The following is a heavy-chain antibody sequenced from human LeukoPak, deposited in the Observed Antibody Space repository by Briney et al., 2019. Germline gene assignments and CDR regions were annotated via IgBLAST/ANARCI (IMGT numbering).Heavy chain of an antibody. V-gene: IGHV4-4*02. CDR2: IYHSGST. D-gene: IGHD3-22*01. Sequence: PSETLSLTCAVSGGSISSSNWWSWVRQPPGKGLEWIGEIYHSGSTNYNPSLKSRVTISVDKSKNQFSLKLSSVTAADTAVYYXXXEVYDSSGNAFDIWGQGTMVTVSS. CDR3: XXEVYDSSGNAFDI. CDR1: GGSISSSNW. J-gene: IGHJ3*02.